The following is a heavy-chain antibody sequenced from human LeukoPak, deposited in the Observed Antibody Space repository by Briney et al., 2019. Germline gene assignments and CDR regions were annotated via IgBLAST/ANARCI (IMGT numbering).Heavy chain of an antibody. J-gene: IGHJ4*02. V-gene: IGHV4-39*01. CDR1: GGSISSVGYY. Sequence: PSETLSLTCTLSGGSISSVGYYWGWIRQPPGDGLEWIGSLSYDGSNYYNPPLKSRVTISLDTSKNQFSLRLSSVTAADTAVYYCARSSSSSGFYVFDFWGPGALVTVSS. CDR2: LSYDGSN. D-gene: IGHD6-19*01. CDR3: ARSSSSSGFYVFDF.